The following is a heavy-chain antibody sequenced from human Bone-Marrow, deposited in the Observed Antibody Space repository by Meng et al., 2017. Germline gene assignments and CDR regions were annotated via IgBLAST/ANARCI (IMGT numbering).Heavy chain of an antibody. V-gene: IGHV3-66*01. CDR3: ARDSRLRWFDY. CDR2: IYSGGST. CDR1: GFTVTSYY. D-gene: IGHD4-23*01. Sequence: EVQLAESGGVLVQPGGSVRLSGAASGFTVTSYYISWVRQAPGKGLEWVSVIYSGGSTYYADSVKGRFTISRDNSKSTLYLQMNSLRAEDTAVYYCARDSRLRWFDYWGQGTLVTVSS. J-gene: IGHJ4*02.